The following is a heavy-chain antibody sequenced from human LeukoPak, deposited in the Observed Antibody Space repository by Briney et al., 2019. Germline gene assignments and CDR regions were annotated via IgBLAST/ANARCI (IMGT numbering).Heavy chain of an antibody. CDR3: ARDYDYVWGSYRPYFDY. V-gene: IGHV4-34*01. D-gene: IGHD3-16*02. CDR2: INHSGST. J-gene: IGHJ4*02. CDR1: GGSFSGYY. Sequence: PSETLSLTCAVYGGSFSGYYWSWLRQPPGKGLEWIGEINHSGSTNYNPSLKSRVTISVDTSKNQFSLKLSSVTAADTAVYYCARDYDYVWGSYRPYFDYWGQGTLVTVSS.